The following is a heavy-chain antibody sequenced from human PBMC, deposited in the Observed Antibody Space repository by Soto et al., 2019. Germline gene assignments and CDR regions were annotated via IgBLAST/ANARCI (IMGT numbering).Heavy chain of an antibody. D-gene: IGHD6-13*01. J-gene: IGHJ1*01. Sequence: GGSLRLSCVASGFDFRSYGMHWVRQAPGKGLEWVAIISYDGSNKIYADSVKGRFTISRDNSKNTLDLQMNSLRAEDTAVFYCAKGLMGSSSSRFGAYLHHWGQGTLVTVSS. CDR1: GFDFRSYG. CDR2: ISYDGSNK. V-gene: IGHV3-30*18. CDR3: AKGLMGSSSSRFGAYLHH.